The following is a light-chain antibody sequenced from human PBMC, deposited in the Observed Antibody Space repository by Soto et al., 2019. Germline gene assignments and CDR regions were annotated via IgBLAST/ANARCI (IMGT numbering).Light chain of an antibody. Sequence: QSALTQPASVSGSPGQSITISCTGTSTDIGAYNYVSWYQQHPGKAPNLLIYEVTNRPSGVSNRFSGSKSSNTASLTISGLQAEDEANYYCNSYTTLSNRVFGTGTKVTVL. V-gene: IGLV2-14*01. J-gene: IGLJ1*01. CDR3: NSYTTLSNRV. CDR2: EVT. CDR1: STDIGAYNY.